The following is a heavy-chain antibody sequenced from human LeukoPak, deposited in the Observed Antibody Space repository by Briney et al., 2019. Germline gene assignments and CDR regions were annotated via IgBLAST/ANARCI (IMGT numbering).Heavy chain of an antibody. Sequence: KTSETLSLTCTVSGGSISSSSYYWGWIRQPPGKGLEWIGSIYYSGSTYYNPSLKSRVTISVDTSKNQFSLKLSSVTAADTAVYYCARISRRGVPLAFDYWGQGTLVTVSS. CDR2: IYYSGST. CDR3: ARISRRGVPLAFDY. J-gene: IGHJ4*02. D-gene: IGHD3-10*01. V-gene: IGHV4-39*07. CDR1: GGSISSSSYY.